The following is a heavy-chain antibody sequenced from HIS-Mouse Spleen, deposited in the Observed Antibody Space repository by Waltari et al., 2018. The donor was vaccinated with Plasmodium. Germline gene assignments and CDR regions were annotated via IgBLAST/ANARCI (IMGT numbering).Heavy chain of an antibody. CDR1: EYPCNSYA. V-gene: IGHV3-30-3*01. Sequence: QVQLVESGGGVVQTGRSLSLSCASSEYPCNSYAMHWVRQAPGKGLEWVAVISYDGSNKYYADSVKGRFTISRDNSKNTLYLQMNSLRAEDTAVYYCARDRRLAFDYWGQGTLVTVSS. J-gene: IGHJ4*02. CDR3: ARDRRLAFDY. CDR2: ISYDGSNK. D-gene: IGHD2-15*01.